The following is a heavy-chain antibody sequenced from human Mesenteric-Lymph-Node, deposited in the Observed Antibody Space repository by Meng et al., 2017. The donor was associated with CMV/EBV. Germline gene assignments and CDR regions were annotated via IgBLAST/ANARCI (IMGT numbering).Heavy chain of an antibody. V-gene: IGHV4-39*07. Sequence: SETLSLTCTVSGGSINSTTNYWGWIRQPPGKGLEWIGSMYYSGRTYQNPSLKSRVVISVDTSKNQLSLKLTSVTLADTAVYYCARDGNPPHYFGLDVWGQGTTVTVSS. CDR3: ARDGNPPHYFGLDV. CDR1: GGSINSTTNY. CDR2: MYYSGRT. D-gene: IGHD4-23*01. J-gene: IGHJ6*02.